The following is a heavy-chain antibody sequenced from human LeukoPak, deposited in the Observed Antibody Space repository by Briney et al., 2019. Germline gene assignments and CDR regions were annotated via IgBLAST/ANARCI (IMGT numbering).Heavy chain of an antibody. D-gene: IGHD6-13*01. CDR1: GGSISSGGYY. Sequence: PQTLSLTCTVSGGSISSGGYYWSWIRQHPGKGLEWIGYIYYSGSTYYNPSLKSRVTISVDTSKNQFSLKLSSVTAADTAVYYCARAEGSSWTYLYYFDYWGQGTLVTVSS. CDR2: IYYSGST. V-gene: IGHV4-31*03. CDR3: ARAEGSSWTYLYYFDY. J-gene: IGHJ4*02.